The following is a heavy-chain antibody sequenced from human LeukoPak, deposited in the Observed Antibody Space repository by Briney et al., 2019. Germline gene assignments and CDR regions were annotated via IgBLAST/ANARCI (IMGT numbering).Heavy chain of an antibody. D-gene: IGHD2-15*01. J-gene: IGHJ1*01. CDR2: IYHDGST. V-gene: IGHV4-4*02. Sequence: SGTLPLTCVVSGDSITNGYWRSWVRQPPGKGLGWIGEIYHDGSTNYNPSLKSRVTISVDTSKNQLSLRLTSVTAADTAMYYCGRNAAYCIDLWGQGTLVTVSS. CDR1: GDSITNGYW. CDR3: GRNAAYCIDL.